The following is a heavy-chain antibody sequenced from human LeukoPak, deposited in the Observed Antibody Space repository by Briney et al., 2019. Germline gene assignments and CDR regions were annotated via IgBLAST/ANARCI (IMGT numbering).Heavy chain of an antibody. D-gene: IGHD3-3*02. J-gene: IGHJ4*02. CDR1: GGSFSGYY. CDR2: INHSGST. V-gene: IGHV4-34*01. Sequence: SETLSLTCAVYGGSFSGYYWSRIRQPPGEGLEWIGEINHSGSTNYNPSLKSRVTISVDTSKNQFSLKLSSVTAADTAVYYCARGSHFWSGYRTYYFDYWGQGTLVTVSS. CDR3: ARGSHFWSGYRTYYFDY.